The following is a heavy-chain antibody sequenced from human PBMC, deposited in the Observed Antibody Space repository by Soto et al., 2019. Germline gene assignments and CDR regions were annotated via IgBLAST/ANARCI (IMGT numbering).Heavy chain of an antibody. CDR2: IYYSGST. CDR1: GGSVSSGSYY. J-gene: IGHJ4*02. CDR3: ARAMVHGEYEKIDY. Sequence: SETLSLTCTVSGGSVSSGSYYWSWIRQPPGKGLEWIGYIYYSGSTNYNPSLKSRVTISVDTSKNQFSLKLSSVTAADTAVYYCARAMVHGEYEKIDYWGQGTLVTVSS. D-gene: IGHD4-17*01. V-gene: IGHV4-61*01.